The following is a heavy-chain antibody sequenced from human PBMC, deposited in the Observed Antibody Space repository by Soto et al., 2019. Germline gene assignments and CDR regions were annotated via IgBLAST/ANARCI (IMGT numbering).Heavy chain of an antibody. V-gene: IGHV4-34*01. J-gene: IGHJ4*02. CDR1: GGSFSCYY. CDR3: ARRPSRQLAPEY. CDR2: INHSGST. Sequence: PSETLSLTCAVYGGSFSCYYWSWIRQPPGKGLEWIGEINHSGSTNYNPSLKSRVTISVYTSKNQFSLKLSSVTAADTAVYYCARRPSRQLAPEYWGQGTLVTVSS. D-gene: IGHD6-13*01.